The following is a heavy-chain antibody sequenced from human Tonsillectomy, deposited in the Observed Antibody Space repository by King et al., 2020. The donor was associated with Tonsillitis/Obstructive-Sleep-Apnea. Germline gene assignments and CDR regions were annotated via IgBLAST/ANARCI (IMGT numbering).Heavy chain of an antibody. V-gene: IGHV4-39*01. Sequence: QLQESGPGLVKPSETLSLTCTVSGGSISSSSYYWGWIRPPPGPGLEWIGSIYYSGSTYYNPSLKSRVTISVDTSKNQFSLKLSSVTAADTAVYYCARRYCSSTSCYIDYWGQGTLVTVSS. CDR2: IYYSGST. CDR3: ARRYCSSTSCYIDY. CDR1: GGSISSSSYY. D-gene: IGHD2-2*02. J-gene: IGHJ4*02.